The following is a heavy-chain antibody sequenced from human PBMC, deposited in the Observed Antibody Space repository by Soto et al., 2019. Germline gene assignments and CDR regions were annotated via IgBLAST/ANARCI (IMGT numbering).Heavy chain of an antibody. Sequence: QVQLLQSGAEVKRPGASVNVSCKAFGYTFTTYYMHWVRQAPGQGLEWMGMINPTSGSTTYAQNFQGRVTMTRDKSTRTVYMELNSLRSEDTAVYYCARLDIVGPSTVPWGQGTLVIVSS. J-gene: IGHJ5*02. D-gene: IGHD1-26*01. V-gene: IGHV1-46*01. CDR3: ARLDIVGPSTVP. CDR1: GYTFTTYY. CDR2: INPTSGST.